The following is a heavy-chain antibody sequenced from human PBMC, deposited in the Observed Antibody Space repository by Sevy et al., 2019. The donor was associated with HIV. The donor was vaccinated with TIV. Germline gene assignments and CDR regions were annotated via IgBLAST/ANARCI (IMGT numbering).Heavy chain of an antibody. Sequence: GGSLRLSCVTSGFTFSRYTMNWVRQAPGKGLEWVAGIFGAGSQRYYADSVRGRFTISRDQSKNTGYLQMNTVRAEDTALYYCAKDREPDSYWEFDFWGQGTLVTVSS. CDR3: AKDREPDSYWEFDF. D-gene: IGHD1-26*01. CDR1: GFTFSRYT. CDR2: IFGAGSQR. V-gene: IGHV3-23*03. J-gene: IGHJ4*02.